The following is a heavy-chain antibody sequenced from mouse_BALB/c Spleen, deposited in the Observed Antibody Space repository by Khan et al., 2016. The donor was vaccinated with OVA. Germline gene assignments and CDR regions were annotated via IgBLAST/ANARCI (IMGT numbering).Heavy chain of an antibody. D-gene: IGHD2-10*01. V-gene: IGHV9-3-1*01. Sequence: QIQLVQSGPELKKPGETVKISCKASGYTFTNYGMNWVKQAPGRGLQWMGWINTYTGEPTYADDFKGRFVFSLETSASPAYLQFHNLNNEATATFFCARPPYFSDVRGCWGQGTSVTVSS. J-gene: IGHJ4*01. CDR1: GYTFTNYG. CDR2: INTYTGEP. CDR3: ARPPYFSDVRGC.